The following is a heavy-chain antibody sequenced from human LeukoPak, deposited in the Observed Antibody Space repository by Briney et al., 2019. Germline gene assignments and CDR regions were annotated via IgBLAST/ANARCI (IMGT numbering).Heavy chain of an antibody. Sequence: GSSVKVSCKASGGTFSSYAISWVRQAPGQGLEWMGRIIPILGIANYAQKFQGRVTITADKSTSTAYMELSSLRSDDTAVYYCASSPMVRDRGYYYYGMDVWGQGTTVTVSS. CDR2: IIPILGIA. D-gene: IGHD3-10*01. V-gene: IGHV1-69*04. J-gene: IGHJ6*02. CDR1: GGTFSSYA. CDR3: ASSPMVRDRGYYYYGMDV.